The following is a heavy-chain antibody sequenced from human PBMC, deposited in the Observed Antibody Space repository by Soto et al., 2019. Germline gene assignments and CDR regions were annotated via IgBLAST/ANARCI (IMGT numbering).Heavy chain of an antibody. Sequence: SVKVSCKASGFTFTSSAFQWVRQARGQRLEWIGWVAVGSGYTNYAQRFQDRVTLTRDMSTATTYMELSRLTSEDTAIYYCAADATAWQQMVPSDYWGQGTLVTVSS. CDR2: VAVGSGYT. CDR1: GFTFTSSA. D-gene: IGHD2-8*01. J-gene: IGHJ4*02. V-gene: IGHV1-58*01. CDR3: AADATAWQQMVPSDY.